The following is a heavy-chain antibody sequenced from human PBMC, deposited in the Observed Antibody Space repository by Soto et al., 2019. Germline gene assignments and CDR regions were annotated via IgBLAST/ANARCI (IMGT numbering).Heavy chain of an antibody. D-gene: IGHD3-16*01. CDR3: ARGGYYDNVWTKLNYYGLDV. CDR1: GYTFIRYG. CDR2: ISPYNDYT. J-gene: IGHJ6*02. V-gene: IGHV1-18*01. Sequence: QVQLVQSAAEVKKPGASVKVSCKASGYTFIRYGITWVRQAPGQGLEWVGWISPYNDYTEYAQKFHGRVTMTTDTSAKTVNMALRGLRSDDKVVYYCARGGYYDNVWTKLNYYGLDVWGQGTTVTVSS.